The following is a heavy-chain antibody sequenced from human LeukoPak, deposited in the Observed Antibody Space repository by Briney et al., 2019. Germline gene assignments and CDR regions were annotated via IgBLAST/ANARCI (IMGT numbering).Heavy chain of an antibody. CDR2: ISYDGSNK. D-gene: IGHD2-15*01. J-gene: IGHJ6*02. CDR3: AKESPPAYCSGGSCYPSYYYYGMDV. V-gene: IGHV3-30*18. Sequence: PGRSLGLSCAASGFTFSSYGMHWVRQAPGKGLEWVAVISYDGSNKYYADSVKGRFTISRDNSKNTLYLQMNSLRAEDTAVYYCAKESPPAYCSGGSCYPSYYYYGMDVWGQGTTVTVSS. CDR1: GFTFSSYG.